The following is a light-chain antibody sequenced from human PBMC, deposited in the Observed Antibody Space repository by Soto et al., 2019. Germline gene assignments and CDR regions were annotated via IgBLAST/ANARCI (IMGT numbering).Light chain of an antibody. CDR1: XXXIGSNY. V-gene: IGLV1-47*01. Sequence: QSVXTQPPSASGXXXXXXXXXXXXXXXXIGSNYVYWYQQLPGPAPKLLIYRNNQRPSGVPDRFSGSKSGTSASLAISGLRSEDEADYYCAAWDDSLSGPVFGGGTKVTVL. CDR2: RNN. J-gene: IGLJ2*01. CDR3: AAWDDSLSGPV.